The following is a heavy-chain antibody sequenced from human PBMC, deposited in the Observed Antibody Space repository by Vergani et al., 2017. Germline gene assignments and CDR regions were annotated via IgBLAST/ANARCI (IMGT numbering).Heavy chain of an antibody. Sequence: QVQLVESGGGVVQPGGSLRLSCAASGFTFSSYGMHWVRQAPGKGLEWVAFIRYDGSNKYYADSVKGRFTISRDNSKNTLCLQMNSLRAEDTAVYYCAKVYSGYCSSTSCYAHFDYWGQGTLVTVSS. CDR1: GFTFSSYG. V-gene: IGHV3-30*02. D-gene: IGHD2-2*01. CDR3: AKVYSGYCSSTSCYAHFDY. CDR2: IRYDGSNK. J-gene: IGHJ4*02.